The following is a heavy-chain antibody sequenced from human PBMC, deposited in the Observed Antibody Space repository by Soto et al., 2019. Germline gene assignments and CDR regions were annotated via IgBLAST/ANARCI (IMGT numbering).Heavy chain of an antibody. CDR3: VRGRVSADTTAVSTRSWFDP. V-gene: IGHV4-34*01. J-gene: IGHJ5*02. CDR1: GGSFSGYY. D-gene: IGHD4-17*01. Sequence: QVQLQQWGAGLLKPSETLSLTCAVYGGSFSGYYWSWIRQPPGKGLEWIGEINHSGSTNYNPSLKAGGTSAVEASEEQFSQELSSVAASETAVDYWVRGRVSADTTAVSTRSWFDPWRQGTLVTFSS. CDR2: INHSGST.